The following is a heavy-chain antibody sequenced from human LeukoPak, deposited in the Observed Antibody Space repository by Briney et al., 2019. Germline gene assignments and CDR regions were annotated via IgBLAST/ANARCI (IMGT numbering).Heavy chain of an antibody. CDR3: AKSRQWLTDYYYYMDV. CDR1: GDSVSSNSAA. V-gene: IGHV6-1*01. J-gene: IGHJ6*03. D-gene: IGHD6-19*01. CDR2: TYYRSKWYN. Sequence: SQTLSLTCAISGDSVSSNSAAWNWIRQSPSRGLEWLGRTYYRSKWYNDYAVSVKSRITINPDTSKNQFSLQLNSVTPEDTAVYYCAKSRQWLTDYYYYMDVWGKGTTVTVSS.